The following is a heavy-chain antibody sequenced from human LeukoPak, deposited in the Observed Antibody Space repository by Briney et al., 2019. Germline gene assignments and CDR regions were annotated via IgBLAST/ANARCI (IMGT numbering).Heavy chain of an antibody. CDR2: IYYSGST. CDR3: ARLIWGPPVPYFDY. Sequence: PPETLSLTCTVSGGSISSYYWSWIRQPPGKGLEWIGYIYYSGSTNYNPSLKSRVTISVDTSKNQFSLKLSSVTAADTAVYYCARLIWGPPVPYFDYWGQGTLVTVSS. J-gene: IGHJ4*02. V-gene: IGHV4-59*08. D-gene: IGHD3-16*01. CDR1: GGSISSYY.